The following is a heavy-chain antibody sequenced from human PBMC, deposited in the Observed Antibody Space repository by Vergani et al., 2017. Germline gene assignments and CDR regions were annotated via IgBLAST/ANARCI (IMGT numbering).Heavy chain of an antibody. CDR1: GFTFSSYS. D-gene: IGHD3-10*01. V-gene: IGHV3-48*02. J-gene: IGHJ6*03. CDR2: ISSSSSTI. Sequence: EVQLVESGGGLVQPGGSLRLSCAASGFTFSSYSMNWVRQAPGKGLEWVSYISSSSSTIYYADSVKGRFTISRDNAKNSLYLQMNSLRDEDTAVYYCARDRQFLWFGELGPGYYYYMDVWGKGTTVTVSS. CDR3: ARDRQFLWFGELGPGYYYYMDV.